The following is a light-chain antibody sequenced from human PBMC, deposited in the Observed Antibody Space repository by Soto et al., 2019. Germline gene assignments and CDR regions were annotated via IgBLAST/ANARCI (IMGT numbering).Light chain of an antibody. V-gene: IGLV2-14*01. CDR2: EVS. CDR3: SSYTSSSTLYV. J-gene: IGLJ1*01. CDR1: SSDVGGYNY. Sequence: QSALTQPASVSGSPGQSITISCTGTSSDVGGYNYVSWYQQHPGKDPKLMIYEVSNRPSGVSNRFSGSKSGNTASLTISGLQAEDEVDYYCSSYTSSSTLYVFGTGTKVAVL.